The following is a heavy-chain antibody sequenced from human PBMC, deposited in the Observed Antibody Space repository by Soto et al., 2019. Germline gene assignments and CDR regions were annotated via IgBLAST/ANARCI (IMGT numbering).Heavy chain of an antibody. V-gene: IGHV3-23*01. CDR1: GLTFSSYA. CDR3: AKPPLSFQRYYYGLDV. J-gene: IGHJ6*02. CDR2: FGGSGGST. Sequence: GGALRVSCAASGLTFSSYAMSWVRRAPGKGLEWGSAFGGSGGSTYYADSVKVRFAVSRDNSKVTLCLQVTSLRAEATAVYSCAKPPLSFQRYYYGLDVPGQRTTVT.